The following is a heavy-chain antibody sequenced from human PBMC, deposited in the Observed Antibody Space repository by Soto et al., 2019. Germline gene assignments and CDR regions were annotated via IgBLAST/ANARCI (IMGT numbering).Heavy chain of an antibody. Sequence: QVQLQESGPGLVKPSETLSLTCTVSGGSISSYYWSWIRQPPGKGLEWIGYIYYSGSTNYNPSLKGRVTLSVDTSKNQFSLKLSSVTAADTAVYYCARGQPSDYYYFSYMDVWGKGTTVTVSS. D-gene: IGHD1-1*01. J-gene: IGHJ6*03. CDR1: GGSISSYY. V-gene: IGHV4-59*01. CDR3: ARGQPSDYYYFSYMDV. CDR2: IYYSGST.